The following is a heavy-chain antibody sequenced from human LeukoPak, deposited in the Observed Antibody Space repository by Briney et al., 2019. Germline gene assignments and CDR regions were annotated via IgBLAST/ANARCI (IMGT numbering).Heavy chain of an antibody. D-gene: IGHD6-6*01. CDR2: ISPDGSET. V-gene: IGHV3-74*01. CDR1: GFTFRSYW. Sequence: GGSLRLSCAASGFTFRSYWMYWVRQTPGEGLVWVSRISPDGSETANADSVKGRFTISRDNAKNTLYLQMSRLRAEDTAIYYCASYNWGAARDCWGQGTLVTVSS. CDR3: ASYNWGAARDC. J-gene: IGHJ4*02.